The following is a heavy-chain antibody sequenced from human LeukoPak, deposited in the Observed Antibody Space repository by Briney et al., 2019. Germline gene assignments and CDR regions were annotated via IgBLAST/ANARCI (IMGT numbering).Heavy chain of an antibody. CDR1: GVTLSNYA. V-gene: IGHV3-7*01. CDR3: ARDPAAWDY. D-gene: IGHD6-13*01. J-gene: IGHJ4*02. Sequence: GGSLRLSCVASGVTLSNYAMSWVRQAPGRGLEWVANINTDGSEEYYVDSVKGRFIISRDNARNSLYLQMNSLRAEDTAVYYCARDPAAWDYWGQGALVTVSS. CDR2: INTDGSEE.